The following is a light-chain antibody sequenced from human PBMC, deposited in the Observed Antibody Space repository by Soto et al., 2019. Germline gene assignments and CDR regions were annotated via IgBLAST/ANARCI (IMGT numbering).Light chain of an antibody. CDR2: KAS. Sequence: DIQMTQSASSLSASVGERVTITCRASQSISSWLAWYQQKPGKAPKLLIYKASSLESGVPSRFSGSGSGTEFTLTISSLQPDDFATYYCQQYNSYSTFGQGTKVEIK. V-gene: IGKV1-5*03. J-gene: IGKJ1*01. CDR1: QSISSW. CDR3: QQYNSYST.